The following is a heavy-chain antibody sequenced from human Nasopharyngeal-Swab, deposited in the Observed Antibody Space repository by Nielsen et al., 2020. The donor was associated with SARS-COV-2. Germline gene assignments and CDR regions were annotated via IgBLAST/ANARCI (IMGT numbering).Heavy chain of an antibody. J-gene: IGHJ6*03. D-gene: IGHD4-17*01. Sequence: SQTLSLTCAISGDSVSSGSAAWNWIRQSPSRGLEWLGRTYYRSKWYNDYAVSVKSRITINPDTSKNQFSLHLNSVTPEDTAVYYCARARGAYGDYYYYYYKDVWGKGTTVTVSS. CDR2: TYYRSKWYN. CDR1: GDSVSSGSAA. V-gene: IGHV6-1*01. CDR3: ARARGAYGDYYYYYYKDV.